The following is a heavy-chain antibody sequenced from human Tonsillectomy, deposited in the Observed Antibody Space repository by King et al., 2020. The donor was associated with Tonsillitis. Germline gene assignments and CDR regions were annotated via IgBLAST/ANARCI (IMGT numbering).Heavy chain of an antibody. Sequence: QLVQSGAEVKKPGESLKISCKGSGYSFTSYWIGWVRQMPGKGLEWMGIIYPGDSDTRYSPSFQGQVTISADKSISTAYLQWSSLKASDTAMYYCARQRPMTTVTTDAEYFQHWGQGTLVTVSS. V-gene: IGHV5-51*01. CDR2: IYPGDSDT. CDR1: GYSFTSYW. CDR3: ARQRPMTTVTTDAEYFQH. J-gene: IGHJ1*01. D-gene: IGHD4-17*01.